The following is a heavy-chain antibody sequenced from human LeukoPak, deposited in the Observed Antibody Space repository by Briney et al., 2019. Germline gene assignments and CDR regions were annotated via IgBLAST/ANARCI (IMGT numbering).Heavy chain of an antibody. V-gene: IGHV3-53*01. D-gene: IGHD5-18*01. CDR3: VRGHNYGYPRTIMDV. J-gene: IGHJ6*02. Sequence: GGSLRLSCAASGFTVSTNYMTWVRQAPGKGLEWVSVIYKAGDPYNADSVKGRFSISRDNRKNMLYLQMNSLRAEDTAVYYCVRGHNYGYPRTIMDVWGQGTTVTVSS. CDR1: GFTVSTNY. CDR2: IYKAGDP.